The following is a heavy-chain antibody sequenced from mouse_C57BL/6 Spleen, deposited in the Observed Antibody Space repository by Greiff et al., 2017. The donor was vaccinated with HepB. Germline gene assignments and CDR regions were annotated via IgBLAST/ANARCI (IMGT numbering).Heavy chain of an antibody. CDR1: GYAFSSYW. D-gene: IGHD2-4*01. CDR3: ARRGDDYGNFDY. J-gene: IGHJ2*01. Sequence: VKLMESGAELVKPGASVKISCKASGYAFSSYWMNWVKQRPGKGLEWIGQIYPGDGDTNYNGKFKGKATLTADKSSSTAYMQLSSLTSEDSAVYFCARRGDDYGNFDYWGQGTTLTVSS. CDR2: IYPGDGDT. V-gene: IGHV1-80*01.